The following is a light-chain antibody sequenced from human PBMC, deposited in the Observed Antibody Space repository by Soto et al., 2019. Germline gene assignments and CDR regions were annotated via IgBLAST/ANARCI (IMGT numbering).Light chain of an antibody. CDR3: CSYAGSDTTPVL. J-gene: IGLJ2*01. CDR1: SSDVGGYIY. Sequence: QSALTQPRSVSGSPGQSVTISCTGTSSDVGGYIYVSWYQQHPGKAPKLMIYDVSNRPSGVPDRFSGSKSGNTASLTISELQAEDEGDYDCCSYAGSDTTPVLFGGGTKLTVL. CDR2: DVS. V-gene: IGLV2-11*01.